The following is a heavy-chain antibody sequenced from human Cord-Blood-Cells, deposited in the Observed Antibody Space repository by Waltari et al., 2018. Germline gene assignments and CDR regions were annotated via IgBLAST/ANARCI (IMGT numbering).Heavy chain of an antibody. Sequence: QVQLVQSGAEVKKPGASVKVSCKVSGYTLTELSMHWVRQAPGKGLEWMGGVTPKDGETIYAQESQGRVTMTEETSTDTAYMELSSLRSEDTAVYYCATRSGSSSERGDYWGQGTLVTVSS. CDR1: GYTLTELS. CDR3: ATRSGSSSERGDY. V-gene: IGHV1-24*01. D-gene: IGHD6-6*01. CDR2: VTPKDGET. J-gene: IGHJ4*02.